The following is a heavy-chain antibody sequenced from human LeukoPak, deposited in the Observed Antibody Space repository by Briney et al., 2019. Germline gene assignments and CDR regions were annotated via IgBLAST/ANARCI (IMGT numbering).Heavy chain of an antibody. V-gene: IGHV3-64*01. Sequence: GGSLILSCAASGFTFSSYAMHWVRQAPGKGLEYVSAISSNGGSTYYANSVKGRFTISRDNSKNTLYLQMSSLRAEDMAVYYCARESDYGDFGYWGQGTLVTVSS. CDR1: GFTFSSYA. D-gene: IGHD4-17*01. J-gene: IGHJ4*02. CDR2: ISSNGGST. CDR3: ARESDYGDFGY.